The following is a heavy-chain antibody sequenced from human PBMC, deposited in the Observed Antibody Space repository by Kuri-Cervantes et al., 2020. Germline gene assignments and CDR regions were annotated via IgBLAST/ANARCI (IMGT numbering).Heavy chain of an antibody. CDR2: INPSGGST. CDR3: ASLDTAIDYYGMDV. D-gene: IGHD5-18*01. J-gene: IGHJ6*02. V-gene: IGHV1-46*01. Sequence: ASVKVSCKASRYTFTSYYIHWLRQAPGQGLEWMGIINPSGGSTSYAQKFQGRVTMTRDTSTSTVYMELSRLRSDDTAVYYCASLDTAIDYYGMDVWGQGTTVTVSS. CDR1: RYTFTSYY.